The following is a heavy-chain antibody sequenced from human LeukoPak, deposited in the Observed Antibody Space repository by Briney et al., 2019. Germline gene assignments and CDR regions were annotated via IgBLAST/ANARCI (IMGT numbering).Heavy chain of an antibody. J-gene: IGHJ4*02. D-gene: IGHD6-19*01. Sequence: SETLSLTCAVSGGSISSNKRWSWVRQPPGKGLEWIGEIHHSGSTNYNPSLKSRVTISVDKSKNQFSLKLSSVTAADTAVYYCASKLTAVAGYFDCWGQGTLVTVSS. CDR1: GGSISSNKR. CDR3: ASKLTAVAGYFDC. CDR2: IHHSGST. V-gene: IGHV4-4*02.